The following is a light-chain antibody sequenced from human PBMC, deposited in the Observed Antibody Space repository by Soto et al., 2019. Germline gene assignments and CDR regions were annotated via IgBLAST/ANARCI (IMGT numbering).Light chain of an antibody. CDR2: EVS. CDR1: SSDVGGYNY. J-gene: IGLJ1*01. V-gene: IGLV2-14*01. Sequence: QSALTQPASVSGSPGQSITISCTGTSSDVGGYNYVSWYQQHPGKAPKLMIYEVSNRPSGVSNRFSGSKSGNTASLTFSGLQADDEAAYYRTSYTIISPLFGTGTNLTVL. CDR3: TSYTIISPL.